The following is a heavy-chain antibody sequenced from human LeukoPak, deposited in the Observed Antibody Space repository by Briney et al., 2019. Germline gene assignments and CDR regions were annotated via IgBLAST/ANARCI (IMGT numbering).Heavy chain of an antibody. CDR2: IYSGGST. CDR1: GFTLSSNY. J-gene: IGHJ4*02. V-gene: IGHV3-53*05. Sequence: GGSLRLSCAASGFTLSSNYMSWVRQAPGKGLEWVSVIYSGGSTYYADSVKGRFTISRDNSKNTLYLQMNGLTSEDTGVYFCAKVKTDILIPDSWGQGTLVTVSS. D-gene: IGHD2-21*02. CDR3: AKVKTDILIPDS.